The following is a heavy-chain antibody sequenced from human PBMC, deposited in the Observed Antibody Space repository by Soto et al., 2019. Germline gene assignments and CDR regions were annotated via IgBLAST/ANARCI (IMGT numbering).Heavy chain of an antibody. CDR1: GGSIYRSGYY. D-gene: IGHD2-15*01. CDR2: IDYNGVT. CDR3: GKVLVGATGHTDSDS. Sequence: SETLSLTCTVSGGSIYRSGYYWGWIRQPPGRGLEWIGNIDYNGVTYSNPSLKSRVTISRDTSKNQFSLKLASVTAADTALYYCGKVLVGATGHTDSDSWGPGTLVTVS. V-gene: IGHV4-39*01. J-gene: IGHJ4*02.